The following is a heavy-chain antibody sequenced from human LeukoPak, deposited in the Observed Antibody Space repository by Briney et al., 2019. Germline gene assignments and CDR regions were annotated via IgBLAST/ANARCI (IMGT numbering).Heavy chain of an antibody. D-gene: IGHD6-6*01. CDR1: GCTFTGYY. V-gene: IGHV1-2*02. J-gene: IGHJ5*02. CDR2: INPNSGGT. CDR3: AREGIAARRRYNWFDP. Sequence: ASVKVSCKASGCTFTGYYMHWVRQAPGQGLEWMGWINPNSGGTNYAQKFQGRVTMTRDTSISTAYMELSRLRSDDTAVYYCAREGIAARRRYNWFDPWGQGTLVTVSS.